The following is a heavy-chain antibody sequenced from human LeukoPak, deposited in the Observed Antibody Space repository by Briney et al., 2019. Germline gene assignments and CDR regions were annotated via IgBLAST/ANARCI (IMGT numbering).Heavy chain of an antibody. D-gene: IGHD3-9*01. CDR2: IYWDDDK. Sequence: SGPTLVNPTQTLTLTCTFSGFSLSTSGVGVGWIRQPPGKALDWLALIYWDDDKRYSPSLKSRLTITKDTSKNQVVLTMTNMDPVDTATYYCARIRPYYDILTGYSQFGYFDYWGQGTLVTVSS. V-gene: IGHV2-5*02. J-gene: IGHJ4*02. CDR1: GFSLSTSGVG. CDR3: ARIRPYYDILTGYSQFGYFDY.